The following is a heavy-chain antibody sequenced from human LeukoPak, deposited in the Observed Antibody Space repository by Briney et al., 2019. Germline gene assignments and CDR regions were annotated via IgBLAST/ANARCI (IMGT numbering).Heavy chain of an antibody. J-gene: IGHJ4*02. D-gene: IGHD6-19*01. Sequence: GGSLRLSCTASGFSFSTHALHWDRQAPGEGLEWVAVISYDGTNKYHAKSVKGRFTISRDNSKNTLYLQMNSPRVDDTAVYYCARSTSGWKLDYWGQGTLVTVSS. CDR3: ARSTSGWKLDY. V-gene: IGHV3-30-3*01. CDR2: ISYDGTNK. CDR1: GFSFSTHA.